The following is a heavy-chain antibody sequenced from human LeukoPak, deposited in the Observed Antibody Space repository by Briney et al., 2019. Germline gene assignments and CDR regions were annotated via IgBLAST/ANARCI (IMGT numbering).Heavy chain of an antibody. J-gene: IGHJ4*02. V-gene: IGHV4-34*01. CDR2: INHSGST. CDR3: ARYSTLWFGELSGNAFDY. CDR1: GGSFSGYY. D-gene: IGHD3-10*01. Sequence: PSETLSLTCAVYGGSFSGYYWSWIRQPPGKGLEWIGEINHSGSTNYNPSLKSRVTISVDTSKNQFSLKLSSVTAADTAVYYCARYSTLWFGELSGNAFDYWGQGTLVTVSS.